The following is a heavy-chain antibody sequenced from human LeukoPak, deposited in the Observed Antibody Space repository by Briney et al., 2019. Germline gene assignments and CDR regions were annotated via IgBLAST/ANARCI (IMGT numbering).Heavy chain of an antibody. D-gene: IGHD2-2*01. J-gene: IGHJ5*02. Sequence: ASVKVSCKPSGNSFTINGITWVRQAPGQGLEWMGWISAYNGNTNYAQKLQGRVTMTTDTTTTTAYMELRGLRSDDTAVYYCARSVVPAAPFDPWGQGTLVTVSS. CDR1: GNSFTING. CDR2: ISAYNGNT. CDR3: ARSVVPAAPFDP. V-gene: IGHV1-18*01.